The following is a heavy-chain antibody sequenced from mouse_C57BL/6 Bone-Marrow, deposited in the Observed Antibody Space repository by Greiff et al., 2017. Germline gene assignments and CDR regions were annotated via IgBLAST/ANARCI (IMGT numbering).Heavy chain of an antibody. V-gene: IGHV2-2*01. D-gene: IGHD1-1*01. CDR1: GFSLTSYG. Sequence: VQGVESGPGLVQPSQSLSITCTVSGFSLTSYGVHWVRQSPGKGLEWLGVIWSGGSTDYNAAFISRLSISKDNSKSHVFFKMNSLQADDTAIYYCARGSDYYGSSYNYAMDYWGQGTSVTVSS. J-gene: IGHJ4*01. CDR3: ARGSDYYGSSYNYAMDY. CDR2: IWSGGST.